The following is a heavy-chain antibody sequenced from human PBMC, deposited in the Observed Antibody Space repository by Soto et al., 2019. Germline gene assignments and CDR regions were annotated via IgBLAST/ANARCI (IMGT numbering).Heavy chain of an antibody. J-gene: IGHJ6*02. Sequence: GGPLRLSCAASGFTFDKAWTNWVRRAPGKGLEWVGRIKTKTDGGTTDYAAPVKGRFVISRDDSKSTLYLQMNSLKTEDAAVYYCTTGYATIDYYGMDVWGQGTTVTVSS. V-gene: IGHV3-15*07. CDR2: IKTKTDGGTT. D-gene: IGHD5-12*01. CDR3: TTGYATIDYYGMDV. CDR1: GFTFDKAW.